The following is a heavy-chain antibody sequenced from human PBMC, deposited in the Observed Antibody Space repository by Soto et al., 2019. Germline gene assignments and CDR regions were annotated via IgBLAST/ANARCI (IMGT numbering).Heavy chain of an antibody. CDR2: ISDSGATT. D-gene: IGHD6-19*01. Sequence: PGGYLRLSCAASGFPFGENAMSWVRQAPGKGLEWVSGISDSGATTYYADSVRGRFTISRDNSKNTLYLQMKSLRAEDSASYYCAKEDTSRGLLDYWGQGALVTVSS. V-gene: IGHV3-23*01. CDR3: AKEDTSRGLLDY. CDR1: GFPFGENA. J-gene: IGHJ4*02.